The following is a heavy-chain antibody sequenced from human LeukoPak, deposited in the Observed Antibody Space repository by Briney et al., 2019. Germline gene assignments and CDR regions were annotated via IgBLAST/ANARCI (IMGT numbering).Heavy chain of an antibody. J-gene: IGHJ4*02. CDR3: ARGATYAYYFDY. Sequence: GGSLRLSCAASGFTFSTNWMHWVRQAPGKGLVWVSRINGDGSRTNYADSVEGRSTISRDNAKNTVYLQMNSLRAEDTAVYYCARGATYAYYFDYWGQGILVTVSS. D-gene: IGHD4-17*01. CDR2: INGDGSRT. CDR1: GFTFSTNW. V-gene: IGHV3-74*01.